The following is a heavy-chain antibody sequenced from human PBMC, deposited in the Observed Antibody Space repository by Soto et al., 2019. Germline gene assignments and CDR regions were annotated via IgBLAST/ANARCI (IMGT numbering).Heavy chain of an antibody. Sequence: ESGGGVVQPGRSLRLSCAASGFTFSSYGMHWVRQAPGKGLEWVAVISYDGSNKYYADSVKGRFTISRDNSKNTLYLQMNSLRAEDTAVYYCAKATRSAFDYWGQGTLVTVSS. CDR2: ISYDGSNK. CDR3: AKATRSAFDY. D-gene: IGHD3-3*01. CDR1: GFTFSSYG. V-gene: IGHV3-30*18. J-gene: IGHJ4*02.